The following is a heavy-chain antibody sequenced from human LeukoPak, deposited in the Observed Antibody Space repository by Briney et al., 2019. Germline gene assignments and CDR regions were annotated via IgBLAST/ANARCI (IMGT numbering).Heavy chain of an antibody. CDR2: IRSKANSYAT. V-gene: IGHV3-73*01. CDR3: ARTLSGSYSPFWFDP. Sequence: GGSLRLSCAASGFTFSGSAMHWVRQASGKGLEWVGRIRSKANSYATAYAASVKGRFTISRDDSKNTAYLQMNSLRAEDTAVYYCARTLSGSYSPFWFDPWGQGTLVTVSS. CDR1: GFTFSGSA. J-gene: IGHJ5*02. D-gene: IGHD1-26*01.